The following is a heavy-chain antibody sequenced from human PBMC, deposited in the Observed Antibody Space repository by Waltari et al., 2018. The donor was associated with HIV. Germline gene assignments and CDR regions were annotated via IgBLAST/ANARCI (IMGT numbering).Heavy chain of an antibody. J-gene: IGHJ4*02. CDR2: SRRESYGGTT. CDR1: GFTFGDYA. Sequence: EVQLVESGGGLVKPGRSLRLSCTASGFTFGDYAMSWFRQAPGKGREWGGISRRESYGGTTDYAASVKGRFTISRDDSKSIAYLQMNSLKTEDTAVYYCTRAWGYCSGGSCYFADYWGQGTLVTVSS. D-gene: IGHD2-15*01. V-gene: IGHV3-49*05. CDR3: TRAWGYCSGGSCYFADY.